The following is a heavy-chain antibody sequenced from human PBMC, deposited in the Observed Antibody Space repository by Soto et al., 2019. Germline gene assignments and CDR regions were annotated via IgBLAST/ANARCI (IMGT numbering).Heavy chain of an antibody. Sequence: QVQLQQWGAGLLKPSETLSLTCAFYDGSLSGYYWRWIRQPPGKGLEWIGEINHSGSTNYNPSLKSGVTVLVDTSKKLFFLKMSSVTAADTGVYYCAREAGGISAAGEPYYYYGMDVWGQGTTVTVSS. CDR1: DGSLSGYY. D-gene: IGHD6-13*01. V-gene: IGHV4-34*01. CDR3: AREAGGISAAGEPYYYYGMDV. J-gene: IGHJ6*02. CDR2: INHSGST.